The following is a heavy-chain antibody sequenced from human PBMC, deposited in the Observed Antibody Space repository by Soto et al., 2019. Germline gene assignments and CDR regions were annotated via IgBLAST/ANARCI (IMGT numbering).Heavy chain of an antibody. CDR1: GGSFSGYY. V-gene: IGHV4-34*01. CDR2: INHSGST. J-gene: IGHJ6*02. Sequence: PSETLSLTCAVYGGSFSGYYWSWIRQPPGKGLEWIGEINHSGSTNYNPSLKSRVTISVDTSKNQFSLKLSSVTAADTAVYYCARGGGTMVRHYYYGMDVWGQGTTVTVSS. D-gene: IGHD3-10*01. CDR3: ARGGGTMVRHYYYGMDV.